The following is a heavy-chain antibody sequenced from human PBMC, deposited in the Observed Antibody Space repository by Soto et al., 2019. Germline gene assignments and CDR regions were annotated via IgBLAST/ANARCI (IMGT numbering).Heavy chain of an antibody. D-gene: IGHD2-15*01. J-gene: IGHJ6*02. Sequence: PSETLSLTCAVSGYSISSGYYWSWIRQHPGKGLEWIGYIYYSGSTYYNPSLKSRVTISVDTSKNQFSLKLSSVTAADTAVYYCARDVGGTSYAGVAGGMDVWGQGTTVTVS. CDR1: GYSISSGYY. V-gene: IGHV4-31*11. CDR3: ARDVGGTSYAGVAGGMDV. CDR2: IYYSGST.